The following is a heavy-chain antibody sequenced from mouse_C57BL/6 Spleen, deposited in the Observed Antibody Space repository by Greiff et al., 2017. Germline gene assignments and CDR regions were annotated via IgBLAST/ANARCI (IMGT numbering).Heavy chain of an antibody. CDR3: ARHEDSYSKEFAY. D-gene: IGHD2-5*01. CDR1: GYTFTEYT. CDR2: FYPGSGSI. J-gene: IGHJ3*01. Sequence: VQLQQSGAELVKPGASVKLSCNASGYTFTEYTIHWVKQRSGQGLEWIGWFYPGSGSIKYNEKFKDKATLTADKSSSTVYMELSRSTSEDSAVYFCARHEDSYSKEFAYWGQGTLVTVSA. V-gene: IGHV1-62-2*01.